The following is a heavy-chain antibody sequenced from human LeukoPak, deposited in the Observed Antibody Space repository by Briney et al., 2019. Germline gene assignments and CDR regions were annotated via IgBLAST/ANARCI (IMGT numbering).Heavy chain of an antibody. D-gene: IGHD6-6*01. Sequence: GGSLRLSCAASGFTVSSNYMSWVRQAPGKGLEWVSVIYSGGSTYYADSVKGRFTISRDNSKNTLYLQMNSLRAEDTAVYYCARSKGSSSHYYYYYGIDVWGQGTTVTVSS. CDR1: GFTVSSNY. CDR2: IYSGGST. V-gene: IGHV3-53*01. CDR3: ARSKGSSSHYYYYYGIDV. J-gene: IGHJ6*02.